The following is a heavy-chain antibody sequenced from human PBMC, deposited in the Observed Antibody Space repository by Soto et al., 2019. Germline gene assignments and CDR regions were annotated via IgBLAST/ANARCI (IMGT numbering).Heavy chain of an antibody. V-gene: IGHV2-5*02. CDR2: IYWDDDK. CDR3: AHARLIYSSSWYFDWFDP. D-gene: IGHD6-13*01. J-gene: IGHJ5*02. Sequence: QITLKESGPTLVKPTQTLTLTCTFSGFSLSTSGVGVGWIRQPPGKALEWLALIYWDDDKRYSPSLKSRLTITKDTSKNQVVLTMTNMDPVDTATYNCAHARLIYSSSWYFDWFDPWGQGTLVTVSS. CDR1: GFSLSTSGVG.